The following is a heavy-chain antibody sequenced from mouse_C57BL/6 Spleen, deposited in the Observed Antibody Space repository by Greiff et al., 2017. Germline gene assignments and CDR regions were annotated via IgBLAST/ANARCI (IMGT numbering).Heavy chain of an antibody. Sequence: VQLQQSGAELVRPGASVTLSCKASGYTFTDYEMHWVKQTPVHGLEWIGAIDPKTGGTAYNQKFKGKAILTADKSSSTAYMELRSLTSEDSAVYYCTRGDYGFPFAYWGQGTLVTVSA. D-gene: IGHD1-2*01. CDR2: IDPKTGGT. CDR3: TRGDYGFPFAY. V-gene: IGHV1-15*01. CDR1: GYTFTDYE. J-gene: IGHJ3*01.